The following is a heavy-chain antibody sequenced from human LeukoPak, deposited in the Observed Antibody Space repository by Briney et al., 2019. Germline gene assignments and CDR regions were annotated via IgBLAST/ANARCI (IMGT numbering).Heavy chain of an antibody. D-gene: IGHD1-26*01. Sequence: GGSLRLPCSASGFTFSSYSMNWVRQAPGKGLEWVSYISSSSSTIYYADSVKGRFTISRDNAKNSLYLQMNSLRAEDTAVYYCAQLPPLDAFDIWGQGTMVTVSS. CDR2: ISSSSSTI. V-gene: IGHV3-48*01. CDR3: AQLPPLDAFDI. CDR1: GFTFSSYS. J-gene: IGHJ3*02.